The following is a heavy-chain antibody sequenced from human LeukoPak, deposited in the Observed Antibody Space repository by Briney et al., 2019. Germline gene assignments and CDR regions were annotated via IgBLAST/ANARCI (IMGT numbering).Heavy chain of an antibody. CDR2: ISSSSSYI. CDR1: GFTFSSYG. V-gene: IGHV3-21*01. Sequence: GGSLRLSCAASGFTFSSYGMHWVRQAPGKGLEWVSSISSSSSYIYYADSVKGRFTISRDNAKNSLYLQMNSLRAEDTAVYYCARRRGYSYGCDYWGQGTLVTVSS. CDR3: ARRRGYSYGCDY. J-gene: IGHJ4*02. D-gene: IGHD5-18*01.